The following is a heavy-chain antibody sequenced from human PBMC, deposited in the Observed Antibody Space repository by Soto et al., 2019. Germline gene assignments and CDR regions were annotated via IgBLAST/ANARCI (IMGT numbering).Heavy chain of an antibody. CDR1: GGSISSDSFY. D-gene: IGHD2-15*01. CDR3: ARNQPQRYCSGGTCRPAYGMDV. J-gene: IGHJ6*02. V-gene: IGHV4-39*01. Sequence: SETLSLTCTVSGGSISSDSFYWAWIRQPPGKGLEWIGIIYYSGDTYYNPSLAGRLTMSVDTSNQFSLTLRPVTAADTALYYCARNQPQRYCSGGTCRPAYGMDVWGQGTTVTVSS. CDR2: IYYSGDT.